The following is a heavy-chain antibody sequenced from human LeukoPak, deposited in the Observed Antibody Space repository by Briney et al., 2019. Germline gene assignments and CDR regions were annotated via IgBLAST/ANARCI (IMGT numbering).Heavy chain of an antibody. CDR3: AKGKGSSSSSIDW. CDR1: GFTFNTYA. Sequence: GGSLRLSCAASGFTFNTYAMSWVRQAPGKGLEWIPAISGSGGSTYYADSVKGRFTISRDNSKNTLYLQIHSLRAEDTAVYYCAKGKGSSSSSIDWWGQGTLVTVSS. CDR2: ISGSGGST. D-gene: IGHD6-6*01. J-gene: IGHJ4*02. V-gene: IGHV3-23*01.